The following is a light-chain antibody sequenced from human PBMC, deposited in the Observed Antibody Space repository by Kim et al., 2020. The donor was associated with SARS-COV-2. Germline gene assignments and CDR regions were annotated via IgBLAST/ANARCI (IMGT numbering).Light chain of an antibody. CDR3: QQYYTTPIT. V-gene: IGKV4-1*01. CDR1: QSGLSRSHNRNY. J-gene: IGKJ5*01. CDR2: GAS. Sequence: PTITCKSSQSGLSRSHNRNYLSGHQQKQGQPPGLRMYGASSRKAGVPDRFGGSVSGTDFTLTISSLQAEDVAVYYCQQYYTTPITFGQGTRLEIK.